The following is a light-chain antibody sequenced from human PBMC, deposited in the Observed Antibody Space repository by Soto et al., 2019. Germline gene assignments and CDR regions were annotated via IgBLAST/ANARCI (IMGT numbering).Light chain of an antibody. J-gene: IGKJ4*01. Sequence: EIVMTQSPATLSVSPGGRATLSCRASQSVSSNLAWYQHKPGQAPRLLIYGASTRATGFPARFSGSGSGTEFTLTISSLQSEDFAVYYCQQYKNWPLTFGGGTRVEIK. CDR1: QSVSSN. CDR2: GAS. V-gene: IGKV3-15*01. CDR3: QQYKNWPLT.